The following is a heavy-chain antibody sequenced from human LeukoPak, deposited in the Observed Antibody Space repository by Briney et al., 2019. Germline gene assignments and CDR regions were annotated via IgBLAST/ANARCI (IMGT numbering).Heavy chain of an antibody. V-gene: IGHV3-9*01. D-gene: IGHD3-22*01. Sequence: GGSLRLSCAASGFTFYDYAMQWVRHARGRGVEGVSGISWNSGSIVYADSVEGRFTISRDNAKNSLYLQIHSLRAEDTALYYCAQHIVYYYDSSRYWQHWGQGTLVPVSS. J-gene: IGHJ1*01. CDR3: AQHIVYYYDSSRYWQH. CDR2: ISWNSGSI. CDR1: GFTFYDYA.